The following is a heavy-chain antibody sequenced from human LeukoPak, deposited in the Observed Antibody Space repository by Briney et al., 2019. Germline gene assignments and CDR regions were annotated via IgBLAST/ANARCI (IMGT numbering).Heavy chain of an antibody. CDR1: GFTFSNYW. V-gene: IGHV3-7*01. Sequence: TGGSLRLSCAAPGFTFSNYWMSWVRQAPGKGLEWVANIKQDGSEKYYVDSVKGRFTISRDNAKNSLYLQMNSLRAEDTAVYYCASGQQLGYWGQGTLVTVSS. D-gene: IGHD6-6*01. J-gene: IGHJ4*02. CDR2: IKQDGSEK. CDR3: ASGQQLGY.